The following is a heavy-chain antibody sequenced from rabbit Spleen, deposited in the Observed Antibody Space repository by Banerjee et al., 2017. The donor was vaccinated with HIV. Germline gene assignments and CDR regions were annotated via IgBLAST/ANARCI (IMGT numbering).Heavy chain of an antibody. CDR2: TVGGRSTFT. Sequence: QSLEESGGGLVQPEGSLTLTCKASGFSFSSNDYMCWVRQAPGKGLEWIACTVGGRSTFTYYASWVNGRFTISKASSTTVTLQMTSLTAADTATYFCARDYNYPYYFNLWGQGTLVTVS. J-gene: IGHJ4*01. CDR1: GFSFSSNDY. CDR3: ARDYNYPYYFNL. D-gene: IGHD1-1*01. V-gene: IGHV1S40*01.